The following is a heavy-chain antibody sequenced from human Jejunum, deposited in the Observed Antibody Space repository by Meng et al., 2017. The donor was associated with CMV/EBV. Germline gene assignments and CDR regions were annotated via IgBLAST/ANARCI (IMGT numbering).Heavy chain of an antibody. CDR3: ARGPEVVFGVFYYYGMDV. Sequence: FSSFGMHWVRQGPGKGLEWVTSIRNDGTYKYYGGSVKGRFTISRDNSRNTLYLQMNGLRAEDTAVYYCARGPEVVFGVFYYYGMDVWGQGTPVTVSS. D-gene: IGHD2-21*01. J-gene: IGHJ6*02. V-gene: IGHV3-30*02. CDR1: FSSFG. CDR2: IRNDGTYK.